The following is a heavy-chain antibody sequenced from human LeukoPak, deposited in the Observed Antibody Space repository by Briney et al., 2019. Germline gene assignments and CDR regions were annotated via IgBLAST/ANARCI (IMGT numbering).Heavy chain of an antibody. CDR3: ARSGYRDYYFDY. Sequence: PSQTLSLTCTVSGGSISSGGYYWSWIRQHPGKGLEWIGYIYYSGSTYYNPSLKSRVTISVDTSKNQFSLKLSSVTAADTAVYYCARSGYRDYYFDYWGQGTLVTVSS. J-gene: IGHJ4*02. CDR2: IYYSGST. D-gene: IGHD4-17*01. V-gene: IGHV4-31*03. CDR1: GGSISSGGYY.